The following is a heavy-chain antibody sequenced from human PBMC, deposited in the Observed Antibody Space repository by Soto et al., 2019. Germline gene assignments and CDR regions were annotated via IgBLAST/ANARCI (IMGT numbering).Heavy chain of an antibody. D-gene: IGHD3-22*01. V-gene: IGHV1-69*12. CDR2: IIPIFGTA. Sequence: QVQLVQSGAEVKKPGSSVKVSCKASGGTFSSYAITWVRQAPGQGLEWMGGIIPIFGTANYAQKFQARVTITAXXSXCXXYMELSSLRSEDTAVYYCARDRGPSSGYYPYWFDPWGQGTLVTVSS. CDR3: ARDRGPSSGYYPYWFDP. CDR1: GGTFSSYA. J-gene: IGHJ5*02.